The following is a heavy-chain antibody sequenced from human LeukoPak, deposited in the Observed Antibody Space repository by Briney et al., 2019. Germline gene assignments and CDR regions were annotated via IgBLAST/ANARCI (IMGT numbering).Heavy chain of an antibody. J-gene: IGHJ3*02. Sequence: GSLRLSCAASEFIVSSNYMSWVRQAPGKGLEWVSVIYSGGSTYYADSVKGRFTISRDNSKNTLYLQMNSLRAEDTAVYYCARMAPAIRGNAFDIWGQGTMVTVSS. CDR2: IYSGGST. CDR1: EFIVSSNY. D-gene: IGHD2-21*01. CDR3: ARMAPAIRGNAFDI. V-gene: IGHV3-53*01.